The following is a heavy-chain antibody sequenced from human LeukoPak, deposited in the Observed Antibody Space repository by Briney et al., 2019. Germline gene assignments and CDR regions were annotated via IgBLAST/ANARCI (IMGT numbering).Heavy chain of an antibody. Sequence: GGSLRLSCAASGFIFSSYDMHWVRQGTEEGLEWVSTIGTTDDTYYAGSVKGRFTISRDNSKNTLYLQMNSLRAEDTAVYYCAKPVTAHWGDAFDIWGQGTMVTVSS. CDR3: AKPVTAHWGDAFDI. D-gene: IGHD2-21*02. CDR1: GFIFSSYD. CDR2: IGTTDDT. J-gene: IGHJ3*02. V-gene: IGHV3-13*01.